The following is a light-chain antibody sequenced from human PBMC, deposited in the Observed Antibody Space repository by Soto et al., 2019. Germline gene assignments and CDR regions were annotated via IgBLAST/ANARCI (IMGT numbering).Light chain of an antibody. CDR1: QSISSSA. V-gene: IGKV3-20*01. CDR2: GSS. J-gene: IGKJ2*01. CDR3: QQYVTSPYT. Sequence: DIVLTQSPVTLSLSPWERFILSCRTSQSISSSALAWYQQKPGQAPSLLIYGSSRRATGIPDRFSGSGSGTDFTLTISSLEPEDFAVYFCQQYVTSPYTFGQGTKLEI.